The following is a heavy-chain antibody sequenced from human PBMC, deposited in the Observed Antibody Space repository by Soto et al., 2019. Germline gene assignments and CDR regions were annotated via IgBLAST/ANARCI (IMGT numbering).Heavy chain of an antibody. D-gene: IGHD3-16*01. Sequence: PSGTLSLPCRVPGDSVSSADYYWSWIRQAPGKGLERIGHVYFSGSTNYIPSLKSRLTMSVDTAKNQFSLTLNSVTAADTAVYYCARIPVDTYMIYWSDPWGQGTQVTVSS. CDR1: GDSVSSADYY. J-gene: IGHJ5*02. V-gene: IGHV4-61*08. CDR2: VYFSGST. CDR3: ARIPVDTYMIYWSDP.